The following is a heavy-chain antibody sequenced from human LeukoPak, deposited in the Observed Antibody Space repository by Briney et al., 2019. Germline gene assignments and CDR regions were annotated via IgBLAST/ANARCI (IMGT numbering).Heavy chain of an antibody. CDR1: GHTFSNYG. Sequence: GGPLRLPCAASGHTFSNYGVNWLPQAPGKGVEWVSIITSGVGITYYADSGKGRFTISRDNYKNTLYLQINSLRAEDTAVYYCAKGDYYDFDYWGQGTLVTVSS. CDR2: ITSGVGIT. D-gene: IGHD3-10*01. J-gene: IGHJ4*02. CDR3: AKGDYYDFDY. V-gene: IGHV3-23*01.